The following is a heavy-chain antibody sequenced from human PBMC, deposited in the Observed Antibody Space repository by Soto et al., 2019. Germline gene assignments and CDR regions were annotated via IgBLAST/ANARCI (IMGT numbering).Heavy chain of an antibody. Sequence: EVQLVESGRVVVQPGGSLRLSCVASGFTFDDCAMHWVRQVPGRGLGWVSLISGDGISLYYADSVKGRFTIFRDNSKKSLYLQMNNLRTDDTALASCAIAIGDATWVSLDSWGHGTLLTVSS. D-gene: IGHD3-3*01. CDR3: AIAIGDATWVSLDS. J-gene: IGHJ5*01. CDR1: GFTFDDCA. CDR2: ISGDGISL. V-gene: IGHV3-43*01.